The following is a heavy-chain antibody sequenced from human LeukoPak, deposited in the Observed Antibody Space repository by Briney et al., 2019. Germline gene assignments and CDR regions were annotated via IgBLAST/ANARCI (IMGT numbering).Heavy chain of an antibody. J-gene: IGHJ4*02. CDR2: VHLDGRT. Sequence: SGTLSLICGVSGGSISSTNWWTWVRQPPGKGLEWIGEVHLDGRTNYNPSLESRLTMSVDLSENHISLKLTSVTAADTAVYYCAREGGFHRPLDYSGQGTLVTVSS. V-gene: IGHV4-4*02. CDR1: GGSISSTNW. CDR3: AREGGFHRPLDY.